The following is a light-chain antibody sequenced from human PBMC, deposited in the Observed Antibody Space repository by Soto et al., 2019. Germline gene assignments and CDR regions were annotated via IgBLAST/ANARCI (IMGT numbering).Light chain of an antibody. J-gene: IGKJ1*01. CDR3: QQYGSSPT. CDR2: DAS. CDR1: QSVRSSY. Sequence: EIVLTQSPGTQSLSPGERATLSSRDSQSVRSSYLAWYQQKPGQSPRLLIYDASNRATGIPDRFSGSGSGIDFTLAISRLEPEDFALYYCQQYGSSPTFGQGTKVEIK. V-gene: IGKV3-20*01.